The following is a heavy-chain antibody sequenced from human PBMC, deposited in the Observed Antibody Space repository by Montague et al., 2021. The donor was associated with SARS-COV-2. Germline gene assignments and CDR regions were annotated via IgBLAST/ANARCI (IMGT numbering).Heavy chain of an antibody. J-gene: IGHJ4*02. CDR3: ARDRFDFGAGRQGTIDF. CDR2: IHFTGET. D-gene: IGHD3-10*01. V-gene: IGHV4-4*07. Sequence: SETLSLTCSVSGDSITNHYWSWIRQPAGKGLEWIGRIHFTGETNFSPSFSSRLTMSADTSKNQFSLKLTSVTAADTAIYFGARDRFDFGAGRQGTIDFWGQGTLVTVSS. CDR1: GDSITNHY.